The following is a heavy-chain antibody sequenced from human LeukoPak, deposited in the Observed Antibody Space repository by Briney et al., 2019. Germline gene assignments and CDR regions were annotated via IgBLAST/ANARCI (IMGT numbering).Heavy chain of an antibody. D-gene: IGHD6-19*01. Sequence: SKTLSLTCAVYGGSFSGYYWSWIRQPPGKGLEWIGEINHSGSTNYNPSLKSRVTISVDTSKNQFSLKLSSVTAADTAVYYCARAAVAGTLVYYYMDVWGKGTTVTVSS. CDR3: ARAAVAGTLVYYYMDV. V-gene: IGHV4-34*01. CDR2: INHSGST. J-gene: IGHJ6*03. CDR1: GGSFSGYY.